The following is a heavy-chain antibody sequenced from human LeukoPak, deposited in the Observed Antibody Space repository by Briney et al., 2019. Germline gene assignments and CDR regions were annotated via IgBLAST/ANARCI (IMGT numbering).Heavy chain of an antibody. V-gene: IGHV4-39*01. CDR1: GGSLSSSSYY. CDR2: IYYSGST. CDR3: ARLWSYYYDSSGYWY. Sequence: SETLSLTCTVSGGSLSSSSYYWGWLRQPPGTGLEWIGSIYYSGSTYYNPSLKSRVTISVDTSKNQFSLKLSSVTAADTAVYYCARLWSYYYDSSGYWYWGQGTLVTVSS. J-gene: IGHJ4*02. D-gene: IGHD3-22*01.